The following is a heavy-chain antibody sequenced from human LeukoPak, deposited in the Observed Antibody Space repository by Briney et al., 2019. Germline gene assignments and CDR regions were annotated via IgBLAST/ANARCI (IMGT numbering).Heavy chain of an antibody. V-gene: IGHV1-2*02. Sequence: ASVKVSCKASGYTLIGYCMHWVRQAPGQGLEWMGWINPNSGGTNYAQKFQGRVTMTRDTSISTAYMELSRLRSDDTAVYYCARGYCSSTSCYNLGYWGQGTLVTVSS. J-gene: IGHJ4*02. CDR2: INPNSGGT. CDR3: ARGYCSSTSCYNLGY. CDR1: GYTLIGYC. D-gene: IGHD2-2*02.